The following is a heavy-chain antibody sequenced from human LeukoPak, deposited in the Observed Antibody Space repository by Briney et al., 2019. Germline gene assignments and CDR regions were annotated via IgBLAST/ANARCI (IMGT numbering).Heavy chain of an antibody. CDR2: IIPIFGTA. Sequence: SVNVSCKASGGTFSSYAISWVRQAPGQGLEWMGGIIPIFGTANYAQKFQGRVTMTADESTSTAYMELSSLRSEDTAVYYCARVIDYDFWSGYYTTYYYYYYMDVWGKGTTVTVSS. V-gene: IGHV1-69*01. CDR3: ARVIDYDFWSGYYTTYYYYYYMDV. J-gene: IGHJ6*03. D-gene: IGHD3-3*01. CDR1: GGTFSSYA.